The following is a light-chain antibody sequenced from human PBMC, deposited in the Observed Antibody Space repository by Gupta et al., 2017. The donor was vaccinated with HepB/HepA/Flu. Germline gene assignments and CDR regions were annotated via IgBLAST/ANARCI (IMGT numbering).Light chain of an antibody. V-gene: IGLV2-8*01. Sequence: QSALTQPPSASGSPGQSVTISCTGTSSDVGGYNYVSWYQQHPGKAPKLLSDEVSKRPSGVRDRFSGSKSGNTASLTASGLQAEDEADYYCSSYEGSNNLMVFGGGTKLTVL. CDR3: SSYEGSNNLMV. CDR2: EVS. J-gene: IGLJ2*01. CDR1: SSDVGGYNY.